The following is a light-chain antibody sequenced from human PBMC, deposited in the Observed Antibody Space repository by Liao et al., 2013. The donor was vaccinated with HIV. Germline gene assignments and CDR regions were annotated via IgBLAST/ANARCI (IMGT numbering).Light chain of an antibody. CDR1: RIGSRS. J-gene: IGLJ3*02. V-gene: IGLV3-21*01. CDR2: YDT. CDR3: QAWDSSTWL. Sequence: SYVLTQPPSVSVAPGKTARITCGGNRIGSRSVNWYQQRPGQAPLLVIYYDTDRPSGIPERFSGSSSGNTATLTISRVEVGDEADYYCQAWDSSTWLFGGGTNLTVL.